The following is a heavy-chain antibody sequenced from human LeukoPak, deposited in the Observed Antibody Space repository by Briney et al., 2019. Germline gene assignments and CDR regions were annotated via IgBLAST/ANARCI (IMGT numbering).Heavy chain of an antibody. V-gene: IGHV3-53*04. CDR1: GFTVSGSP. CDR2: ICSDGNT. Sequence: AGSLRLSCAASGFTVSGSPINWGRQAPRRKRECVSIICSDGNTSYADSVKGRFTISRHNSENTLYLQMNSLSADDTAVYYCVRLMGSGWFDPWGQGTLVTVFS. CDR3: VRLMGSGWFDP. D-gene: IGHD1-26*01. J-gene: IGHJ5*02.